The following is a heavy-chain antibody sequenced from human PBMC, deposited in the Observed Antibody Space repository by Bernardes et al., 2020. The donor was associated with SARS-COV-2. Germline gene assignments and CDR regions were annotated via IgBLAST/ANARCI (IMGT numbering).Heavy chain of an antibody. CDR1: GFTFSSYA. J-gene: IGHJ4*02. V-gene: IGHV3-30-3*01. CDR2: ISMDGSNE. D-gene: IGHD4-4*01. Sequence: GGSLRLSCAASGFTFSSYAMNWVRLAPGKGLGRVAAISMDGSNEYSGDSVKGRVTISRDNSKNTLFLQMSSLRAEDTAVYYCARAAFAVKSYSNSGCIDSWGQGTLATVSS. CDR3: ARAAFAVKSYSNSGCIDS.